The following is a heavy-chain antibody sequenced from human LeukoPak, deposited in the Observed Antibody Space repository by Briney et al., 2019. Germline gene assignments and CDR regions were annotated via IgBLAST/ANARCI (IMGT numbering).Heavy chain of an antibody. Sequence: GGSLRLSCAASGFTLSSYAMSWVRQAPGKGLEWVSAISGSGGSTYYADSVKGRFTISRDNSKNTLYLQMNSLRAEDTAVYYCAKAPGGGQRVNWFDPWGQGTLVTVSS. D-gene: IGHD2-15*01. V-gene: IGHV3-23*01. CDR2: ISGSGGST. CDR1: GFTLSSYA. J-gene: IGHJ5*02. CDR3: AKAPGGGQRVNWFDP.